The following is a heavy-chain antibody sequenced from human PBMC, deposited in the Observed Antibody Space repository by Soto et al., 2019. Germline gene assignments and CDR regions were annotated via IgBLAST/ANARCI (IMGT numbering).Heavy chain of an antibody. V-gene: IGHV3-74*01. CDR3: ARDLWNNGYFYS. J-gene: IGHJ4*02. CDR2: INGDGSST. D-gene: IGHD1-1*01. Sequence: EVHLVESGGGLVQPGGSLRLSCAASGFTFSSYWMHWVRQAPGKGLVWVSRINGDGSSTAYVDSVKGRFTVSRDNAKNTLYLQMNSLRDEDTAVYYCARDLWNNGYFYSWGQGTLVTVSS. CDR1: GFTFSSYW.